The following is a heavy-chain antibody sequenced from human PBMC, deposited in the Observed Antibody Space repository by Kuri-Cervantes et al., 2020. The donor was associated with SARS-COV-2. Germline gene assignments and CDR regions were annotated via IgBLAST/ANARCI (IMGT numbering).Heavy chain of an antibody. D-gene: IGHD3-10*01. CDR2: IIPIFGTA. J-gene: IGHJ6*02. CDR3: AREGAGTLYTSRYYGMDV. CDR1: GGTFSSYA. V-gene: IGHV1-69*06. Sequence: SVNVSCKASGGTFSSYAISWVRQAPGQGLEWMGGIIPIFGTANYAQKFQGRVTITADKSTSTAYMELSSLRSEDTAVYYCAREGAGTLYTSRYYGMDVWGQGTTVTVSS.